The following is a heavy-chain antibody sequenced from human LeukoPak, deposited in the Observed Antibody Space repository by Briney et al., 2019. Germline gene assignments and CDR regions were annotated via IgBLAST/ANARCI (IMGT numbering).Heavy chain of an antibody. CDR1: GYTFTSYG. CDR3: ARYASGYANY. J-gene: IGHJ4*02. V-gene: IGHV1-18*01. D-gene: IGHD5-12*01. CDR2: ISVYNGNT. Sequence: GASVKVSCEASGYTFTSYGISWVRQAPGQGLEWMGWISVYNGNTNYAQKFQGRVTMTTDTSTSTAYMELRSLRSDDTAVYYCARYASGYANYWGQGTLVTVSS.